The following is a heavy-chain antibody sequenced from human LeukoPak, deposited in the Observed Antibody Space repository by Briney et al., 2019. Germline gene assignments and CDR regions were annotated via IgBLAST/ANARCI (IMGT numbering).Heavy chain of an antibody. V-gene: IGHV3-7*03. CDR2: IKEDGSRI. Sequence: GGSLRLSCAGTGFTFSNYWMNWVRQAPGKGLEWVANIKEDGSRINYVDSVKGRFTISRDNAKNSVYLQMNSLRAEDTAVYYCAKAQSSGWYYFDYWGQGTLVTVSS. D-gene: IGHD6-19*01. J-gene: IGHJ4*02. CDR3: AKAQSSGWYYFDY. CDR1: GFTFSNYW.